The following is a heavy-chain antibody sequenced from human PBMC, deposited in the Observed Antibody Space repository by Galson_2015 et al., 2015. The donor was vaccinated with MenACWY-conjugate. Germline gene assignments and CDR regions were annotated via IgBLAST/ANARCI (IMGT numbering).Heavy chain of an antibody. J-gene: IGHJ3*02. V-gene: IGHV3-30*18. CDR3: AKDLESGSYYGKYAFDI. D-gene: IGHD1-26*01. Sequence: SLRLSCAASGFTFSSYGMHWVRRAPGKGLDWVAFIAYDGSDKYYADSVKGRFTISRDNSKNTLYLQMNSLRAEDTAVFYCAKDLESGSYYGKYAFDIWGQGTMVTVSS. CDR1: GFTFSSYG. CDR2: IAYDGSDK.